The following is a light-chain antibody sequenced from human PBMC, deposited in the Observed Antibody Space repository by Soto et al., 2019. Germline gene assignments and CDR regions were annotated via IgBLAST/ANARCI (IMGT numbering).Light chain of an antibody. CDR1: QSVSSSY. CDR3: QQYGSSPPET. CDR2: GAS. V-gene: IGKV3-20*01. Sequence: EIVLTQSPGTLSLSPGERATLSCRASQSVSSSYLAWYQQKPGQAPRLLIYGASSRATGIPDRFSGSGSRTDFTLTISRLEPEDFAVYYCQQYGSSPPETFGQGTKVEIK. J-gene: IGKJ1*01.